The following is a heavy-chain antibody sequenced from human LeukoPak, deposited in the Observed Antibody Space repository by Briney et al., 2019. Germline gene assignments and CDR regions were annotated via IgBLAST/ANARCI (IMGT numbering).Heavy chain of an antibody. CDR2: IYYSGST. D-gene: IGHD3-10*01. J-gene: IGHJ4*02. V-gene: IGHV4-31*03. CDR3: ARDGGSNYGSGSYPDY. CDR1: GGSISSGGYY. Sequence: SETLSLTCTVSGGSISSGGYYWSWIRQHPGKGLEWIGYIYYSGSTYYNPSLKSRVTISVDTSKNQFSLKLSSVTAADTAVYYCARDGGSNYGSGSYPDYWGQGTLVTVSS.